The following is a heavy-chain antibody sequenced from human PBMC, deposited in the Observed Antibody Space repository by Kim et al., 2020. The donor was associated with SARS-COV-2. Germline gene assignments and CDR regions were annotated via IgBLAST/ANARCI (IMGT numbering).Heavy chain of an antibody. Sequence: ASVKVSCKASGYTFAGYYMHWVRQAPGQGLEWMGWINPNSGVTNYAQKFQGRVTMTRDTSINTAYMELSGLKSDDTAVYYCVRSGYYYDNSGYQQHFDPWGQGTLVTVSS. D-gene: IGHD3-22*01. CDR1: GYTFAGYY. V-gene: IGHV1-2*02. J-gene: IGHJ5*02. CDR3: VRSGYYYDNSGYQQHFDP. CDR2: INPNSGVT.